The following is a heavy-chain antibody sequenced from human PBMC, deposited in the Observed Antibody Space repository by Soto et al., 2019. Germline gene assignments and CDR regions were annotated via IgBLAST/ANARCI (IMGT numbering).Heavy chain of an antibody. D-gene: IGHD5-12*01. V-gene: IGHV1-69*06. J-gene: IGHJ5*02. CDR1: GDIFDNYA. CDR3: ARDYSGYDPALNRFDP. Sequence: QGHLVQSGAEVKKPGSSVKVSCKASGDIFDNYAISWVRQAPGQGLEWLGGISPVIGTTHYAQRFQGRLTITADRSTMTTYMELSGLKSEDTAIYFCARDYSGYDPALNRFDPWGQGTLVTVCS. CDR2: ISPVIGTT.